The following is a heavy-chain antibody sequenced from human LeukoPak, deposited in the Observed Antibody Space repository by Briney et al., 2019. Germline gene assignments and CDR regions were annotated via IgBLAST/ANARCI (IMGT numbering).Heavy chain of an antibody. CDR2: IYYSGST. V-gene: IGHV4-39*07. CDR1: GGSISSSSYY. J-gene: IGHJ4*02. Sequence: SETLSLTCTVSGGSISSSSYYWGWIRQPPGKGLEWIGSIYYSGSTYYKPSLKSRVTISVDTSKNQFSLKLSSVTAADTAVYYCARVFVATMSFDYWGQGTLVTVSS. D-gene: IGHD5-12*01. CDR3: ARVFVATMSFDY.